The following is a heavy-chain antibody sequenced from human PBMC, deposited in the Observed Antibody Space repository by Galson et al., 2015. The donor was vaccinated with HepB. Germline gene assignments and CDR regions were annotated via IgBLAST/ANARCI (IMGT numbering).Heavy chain of an antibody. CDR1: GYTFTSYA. D-gene: IGHD2-2*01. J-gene: IGHJ6*02. Sequence: SVKVSCKASGYTFTSYAMNWVRQAPGQGLEWMGWINTNTGNPTYAQGFTGRFVFSLDTSVSTAYLQISSLKAEDTAVYYCARDLMEDIVVIPAATPTWYYGMDVWGQGTTVTVSS. CDR2: INTNTGNP. V-gene: IGHV7-4-1*02. CDR3: ARDLMEDIVVIPAATPTWYYGMDV.